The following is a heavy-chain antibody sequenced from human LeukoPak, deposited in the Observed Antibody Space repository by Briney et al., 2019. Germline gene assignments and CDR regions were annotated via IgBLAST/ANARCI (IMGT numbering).Heavy chain of an antibody. CDR1: GGSISSYY. CDR3: ARHSRIQHPPPLYSSSSGGPLDY. J-gene: IGHJ4*02. CDR2: IYTSGST. V-gene: IGHV4-4*07. Sequence: PSETLSLTCTVSGGSISSYYWSWIRQPAGKGLEWIGRIYTSGSTNYNPSLKSRVTMSVDTSKNQFSLKLGSVTAADAAVYYCARHSRIQHPPPLYSSSSGGPLDYWGQGTLVTVSS. D-gene: IGHD6-6*01.